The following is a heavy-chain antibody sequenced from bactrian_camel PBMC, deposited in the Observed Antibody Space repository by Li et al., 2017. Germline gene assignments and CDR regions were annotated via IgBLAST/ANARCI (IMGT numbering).Heavy chain of an antibody. V-gene: IGHV3S6*01. J-gene: IGHJ4*01. D-gene: IGHD3*01. Sequence: VQLVESGGGAVSTGGSLTLSCTVRGDPYNSNCVAWFRQAPGKEREGVTAITSDDSVTYYADSVKGRFAISRNNAKNMLYLQMNSLKPEDTAMYYCAAVGCGDQCSGSSVPSDLNYWGQGTQVTVS. CDR1: GDPYNSNC. CDR2: ITSDDSVT. CDR3: AAVGCGDQCSGSSVPSDLNY.